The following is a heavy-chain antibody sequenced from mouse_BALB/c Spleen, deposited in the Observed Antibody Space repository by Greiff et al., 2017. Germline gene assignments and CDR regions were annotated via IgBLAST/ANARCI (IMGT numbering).Heavy chain of an antibody. CDR2: INPSNGGT. J-gene: IGHJ3*01. CDR3: TRRGKLTGAWFAY. CDR1: GYTFTSYY. D-gene: IGHD4-1*01. Sequence: QVQLKQPGAELVKPGASVKLSCKASGYTFTSYYMYWVKQRPGQGLEWIGGINPSNGGTNFNEKFKSKATLTVDKSSSTAYMQLSSLTSEDSAVYYCTRRGKLTGAWFAYWGQGTLVTVSA. V-gene: IGHV1S81*02.